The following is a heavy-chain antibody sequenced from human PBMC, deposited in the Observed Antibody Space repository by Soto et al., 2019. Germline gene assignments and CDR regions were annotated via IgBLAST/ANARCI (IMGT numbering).Heavy chain of an antibody. CDR3: ARDIGRSMIID. V-gene: IGHV1-18*01. CDR1: GYSFTSYG. D-gene: IGHD3-22*01. Sequence: ASVKVSCKASGYSFTSYGITWVRQAPGQGLEWMGWINTYNGNTNYAQKLQGRVTLTTDTSTSTAYMELRSLRSDDTAVYYCARDIGRSMIIDWGQGTLVTVSS. CDR2: INTYNGNT. J-gene: IGHJ4*02.